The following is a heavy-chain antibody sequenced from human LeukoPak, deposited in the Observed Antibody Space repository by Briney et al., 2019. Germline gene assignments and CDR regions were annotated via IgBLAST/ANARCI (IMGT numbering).Heavy chain of an antibody. V-gene: IGHV1-2*02. CDR2: INPNSGGT. D-gene: IGHD6-13*01. CDR3: ATDRWSTVDY. Sequence: ASVKVSCKASGSTFSDYYIHWVRQAPGQGLEWMGWINPNSGGTNSAQKFQGRVTMTRDTSISTAYMELSRLRSDYTAVYYCATDRWSTVDYWGQGTLVTVSS. CDR1: GSTFSDYY. J-gene: IGHJ4*02.